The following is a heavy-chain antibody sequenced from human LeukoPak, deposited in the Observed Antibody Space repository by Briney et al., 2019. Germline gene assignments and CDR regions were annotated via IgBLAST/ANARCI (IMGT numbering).Heavy chain of an antibody. J-gene: IGHJ6*02. CDR1: GFTFTTYT. D-gene: IGHD3-9*01. Sequence: GGSLRLSCAASGFTFTTYTMNWIRQAPGKGLEWVSSISSSSTDIYYADSVKGRFTISRDNTKNSLYLQMNRLRAEDTAVYYCASRYEVLTGMLADYYYAMDVWGQGTTVTVSS. CDR3: ASRYEVLTGMLADYYYAMDV. CDR2: ISSSSTDI. V-gene: IGHV3-21*01.